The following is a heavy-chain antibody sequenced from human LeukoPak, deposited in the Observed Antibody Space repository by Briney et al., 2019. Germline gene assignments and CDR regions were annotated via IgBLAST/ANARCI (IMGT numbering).Heavy chain of an antibody. J-gene: IGHJ3*02. CDR2: ISSSGSTI. D-gene: IGHD5-12*01. Sequence: PGGSLRLSCTASGFTFSGYSMNWVRQAPGKGLEWVSYISSSGSTIYYADSVKGQFTISRDNAMNSLYLQMNSLRAEDTAVYYCAKRRATYAFDIWGQGTMVTVSS. CDR3: AKRRATYAFDI. V-gene: IGHV3-48*01. CDR1: GFTFSGYS.